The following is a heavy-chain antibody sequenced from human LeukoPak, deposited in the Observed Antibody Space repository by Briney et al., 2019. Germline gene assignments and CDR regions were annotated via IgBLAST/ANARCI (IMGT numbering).Heavy chain of an antibody. V-gene: IGHV3-74*01. CDR3: VREEMTTILDQYYYYVDV. CDR2: VDSYGSGT. D-gene: IGHD5-24*01. Sequence: GGSLRLSCAASGFTFSSYAMHWVRQAPGKGLVWVARVDSYGSGTDYAGSVKGRFTISRDNAKNTLYLQMNSLRAEDTAVYFCVREEMTTILDQYYYYVDVWGKGTTVTVSS. CDR1: GFTFSSYA. J-gene: IGHJ6*03.